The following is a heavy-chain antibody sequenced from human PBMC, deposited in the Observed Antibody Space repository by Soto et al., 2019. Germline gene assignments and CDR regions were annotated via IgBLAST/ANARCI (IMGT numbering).Heavy chain of an antibody. V-gene: IGHV3-33*01. CDR1: GFTFRSYG. D-gene: IGHD2-2*01. CDR2: IWFDGSKK. J-gene: IGHJ6*02. CDR3: ARDRLVPYGYGMDV. Sequence: QMQLVESGGGVVQPGRSLRLSCAASGFTFRSYGIHWVRQAPGKGLEWVALIWFDGSKKYYVDSVKGRFAVSRDNSKNTLYLQMNSLRVEATAVYYCARDRLVPYGYGMDVWCQGTTVTVSS.